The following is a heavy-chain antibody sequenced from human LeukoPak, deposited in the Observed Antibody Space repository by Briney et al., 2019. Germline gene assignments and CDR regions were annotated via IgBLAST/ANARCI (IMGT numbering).Heavy chain of an antibody. CDR3: AKGQYYYDSSGPSGY. J-gene: IGHJ4*02. Sequence: RRALRLSCAAPGFTLCSYGMHWVRQAPGKGLERVVDISYDGSNKYYADSVKGRFTISRDNSKNTLYLQMNSLRAEDTAVYYCAKGQYYYDSSGPSGYWGQGTLVTVSS. CDR2: ISYDGSNK. D-gene: IGHD3-22*01. CDR1: GFTLCSYG. V-gene: IGHV3-30*18.